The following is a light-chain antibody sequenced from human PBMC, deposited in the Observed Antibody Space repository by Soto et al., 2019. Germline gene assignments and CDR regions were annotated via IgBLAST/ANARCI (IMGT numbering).Light chain of an antibody. V-gene: IGLV2-11*01. CDR3: CSDTGGQSV. CDR2: DVT. CDR1: SSNIGGYNF. J-gene: IGLJ3*02. Sequence: QSVLTQPRSVSGSPGQSVTISCTKTSSNIGGYNFVSWYQQHPGKAPKLMIYDVTKRPSGVPDRFSGSKSGNTASLTISGLQAEDEADYYCCSDTGGQSVFGGGTKLTVL.